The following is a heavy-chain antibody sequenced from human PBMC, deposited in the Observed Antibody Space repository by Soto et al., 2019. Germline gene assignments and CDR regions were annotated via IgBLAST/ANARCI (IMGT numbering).Heavy chain of an antibody. D-gene: IGHD3-3*01. V-gene: IGHV4-34*01. Sequence: QVQLHQWGAGLLKPSETLSLTCGVYNGSFMGYYWTWVRQPPGKGLEWIGEINHFGSPNYNPSLKSRVAISIDTSKHQFSLSLRSLTAAETAVYYCASLNGGRFLDKGDYWGQGILVTVSS. CDR1: NGSFMGYY. CDR2: INHFGSP. CDR3: ASLNGGRFLDKGDY. J-gene: IGHJ4*02.